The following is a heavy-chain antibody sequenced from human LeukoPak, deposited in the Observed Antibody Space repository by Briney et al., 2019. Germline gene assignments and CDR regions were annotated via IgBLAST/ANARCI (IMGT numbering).Heavy chain of an antibody. CDR3: ARYRGSYSGDY. D-gene: IGHD1-26*01. Sequence: GASVKVSCKASGYTFTGYFMHWVRQAPGQGLEWLGWINPNSGDTNYAQKFQGRVTMTRDTSISTAYMELSRLRSDDTAVYYRARYRGSYSGDYWGQGTLVTVSS. CDR1: GYTFTGYF. CDR2: INPNSGDT. V-gene: IGHV1-2*02. J-gene: IGHJ4*02.